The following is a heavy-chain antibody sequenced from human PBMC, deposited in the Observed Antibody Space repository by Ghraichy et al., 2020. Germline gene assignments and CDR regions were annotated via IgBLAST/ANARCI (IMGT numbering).Heavy chain of an antibody. D-gene: IGHD3-10*01. V-gene: IGHV3-48*01. CDR3: ARVTIKSMDV. J-gene: IGHJ6*02. Sequence: LSLTCAASGFTFSSYSMNWVRQAPGKGLEWVSYISSSSSTIYYADSVKGRFTISRDNAKNSLYLQMNSLRAEDTAVYYFARVTIKSMDVWGQGTTVTVSS. CDR1: GFTFSSYS. CDR2: ISSSSSTI.